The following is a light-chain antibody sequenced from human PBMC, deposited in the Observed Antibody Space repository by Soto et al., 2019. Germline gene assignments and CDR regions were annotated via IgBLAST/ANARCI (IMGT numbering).Light chain of an antibody. CDR1: WNFVSY. CDR3: QETFSPPYS. V-gene: IGKV1-39*01. CDR2: AGS. J-gene: IGKJ2*01. Sequence: DIQMTQSPDSLSASVGDRVTITCRASWNFVSYLNWYQQKPARAPNLLVYAGSSLQSGVPSRFSGSGSGTDFTLTITTLQPEDFATYYCQETFSPPYSIGQGTKLEI.